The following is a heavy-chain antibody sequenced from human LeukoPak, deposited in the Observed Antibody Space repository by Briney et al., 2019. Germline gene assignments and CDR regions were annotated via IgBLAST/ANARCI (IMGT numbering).Heavy chain of an antibody. D-gene: IGHD2-2*01. CDR2: INHSGST. Sequence: SETLSLTCAVYGGSFSGYYWSWIRQPPGKGLEWIGEINHSGSTNYNPSLKSRVTISVDTSKNQFSLKLSSVTAADTTVYYCATLARAPAAAMDVWGQGTTVTVSS. CDR1: GGSFSGYY. J-gene: IGHJ6*02. V-gene: IGHV4-34*01. CDR3: ATLARAPAAAMDV.